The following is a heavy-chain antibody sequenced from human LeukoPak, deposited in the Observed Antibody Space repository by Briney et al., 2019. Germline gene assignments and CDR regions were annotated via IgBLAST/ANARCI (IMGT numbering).Heavy chain of an antibody. J-gene: IGHJ6*02. CDR1: GYTFTGYY. V-gene: IGHV1-2*02. CDR3: ARGRRHPTSYYDFWSGYTDYYYYGMDV. CDR2: INPNSGGT. D-gene: IGHD3-3*01. Sequence: GASVKVSCKASGYTFTGYYMHWVRQAPGQGLEWMGWINPNSGGTNYAQKFQGRVTMTRDTSISTAYMELSRLRSDDTAVYYCARGRRHPTSYYDFWSGYTDYYYYGMDVWGQGTTVTVSS.